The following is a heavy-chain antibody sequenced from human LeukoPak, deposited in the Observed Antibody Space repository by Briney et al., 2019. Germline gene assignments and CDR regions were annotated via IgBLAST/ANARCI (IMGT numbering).Heavy chain of an antibody. CDR2: IGSSSSYI. CDR3: AASTKHTAMVDY. D-gene: IGHD5-18*01. J-gene: IGHJ4*02. V-gene: IGHV3-21*01. Sequence: PGGSLRLSCAAPGFTFSSYSMNWVRQAPGKGLEWVSSIGSSSSYIYYADSVKGRFTISRDNAKNSLHLQMNSLRAEDTAVYYCAASTKHTAMVDYWGQGTLVTVSS. CDR1: GFTFSSYS.